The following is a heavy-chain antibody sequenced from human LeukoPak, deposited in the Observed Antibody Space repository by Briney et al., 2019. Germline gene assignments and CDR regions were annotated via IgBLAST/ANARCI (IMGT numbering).Heavy chain of an antibody. CDR2: ISYDGSNK. V-gene: IGHV3-30*04. CDR3: ARRGPSGYRYMDV. J-gene: IGHJ6*03. CDR1: GFTFSSYA. D-gene: IGHD5-18*01. Sequence: SGGSLRLSCAASGFTFSSYAMHWVRQAPGKGLEGVAVISYDGSNKYYADSVKGRFTISRDNSKNTLYLQMNSLRAEDTAVYYCARRGPSGYRYMDVWGKGTTVTVSS.